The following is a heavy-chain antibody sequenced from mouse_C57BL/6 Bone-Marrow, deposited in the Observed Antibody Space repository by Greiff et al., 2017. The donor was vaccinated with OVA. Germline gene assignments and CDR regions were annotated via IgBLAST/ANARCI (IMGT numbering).Heavy chain of an antibody. CDR2: IDPSDSYT. D-gene: IGHD4-1*01. CDR1: GYTFTSYW. V-gene: IGHV1-59*01. J-gene: IGHJ3*01. CDR3: ARPLTASWFAY. Sequence: QVQLQQPGAELVRPGTSVKLSCKASGYTFTSYWMHWVKQRPGQGLEWIGVIDPSDSYTNYNQKFKGKATLTVDTSSSTAYMQLSRLTSEDSAVYYCARPLTASWFAYWGQGTLVTVSA.